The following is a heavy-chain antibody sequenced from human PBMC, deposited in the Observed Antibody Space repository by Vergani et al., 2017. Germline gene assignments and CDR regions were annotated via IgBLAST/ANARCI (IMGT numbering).Heavy chain of an antibody. D-gene: IGHD2-15*01. V-gene: IGHV3-30*02. CDR3: AKEGGGYCSGGTCYPEY. Sequence: VQLLESGGDLVQPGGSLRLSCTASGFILSTYAMSWVRQAPGKGLEWVASIRSDESRRYYGDSMEGPFTISRDNSKNTLYLQMKSLRPEDTAVYYCAKEGGGYCSGGTCYPEYWGQGTLVIVSS. CDR2: IRSDESRR. CDR1: GFILSTYA. J-gene: IGHJ4*02.